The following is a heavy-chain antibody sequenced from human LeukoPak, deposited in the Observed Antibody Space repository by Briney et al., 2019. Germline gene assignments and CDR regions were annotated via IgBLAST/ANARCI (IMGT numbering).Heavy chain of an antibody. J-gene: IGHJ4*02. CDR1: GFTFTTYN. Sequence: GGSLRLSCAASGFTFTTYNMNWVRQAPGKGLEWVSYISDSTTYIHYADSVKGRFTISRDNAKNSLYLQMNSLRAEDTAVYYCARDHGTIWYSFDCWGQGTLVTVSS. V-gene: IGHV3-21*06. CDR2: ISDSTTYI. CDR3: ARDHGTIWYSFDC. D-gene: IGHD6-13*01.